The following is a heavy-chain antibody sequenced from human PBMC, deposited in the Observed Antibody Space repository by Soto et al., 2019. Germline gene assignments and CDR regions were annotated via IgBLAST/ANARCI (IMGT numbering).Heavy chain of an antibody. J-gene: IGHJ4*02. D-gene: IGHD6-19*01. V-gene: IGHV3-23*01. CDR1: GFTFSSNG. CDR3: AKATTNGGWFNHFDS. CDR2: LSGSGTST. Sequence: PGGSLRLSCATSGFTFSSNGMSWVRQAPGKGLEWVSGLSGSGTSTYYADSVKGRFTISRDNSRDTLFLQMNSLTADDTAGYYCAKATTNGGWFNHFDSWGQGAPVTVSS.